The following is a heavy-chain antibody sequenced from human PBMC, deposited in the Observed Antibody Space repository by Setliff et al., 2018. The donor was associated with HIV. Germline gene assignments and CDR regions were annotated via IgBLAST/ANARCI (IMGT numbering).Heavy chain of an antibody. CDR3: ARRANYDFWSGYWGYYFDY. Sequence: PSETLSLTCTVSGGSISTYYWSWIRQPPGKGLEWIGYIYTSGSTNYNPSLKTRVTISIDTSKKQVSLKLSSVTAADTAVYYCARRANYDFWSGYWGYYFDYWGQGTLVTVSS. CDR2: IYTSGST. J-gene: IGHJ4*02. CDR1: GGSISTYY. D-gene: IGHD3-3*01. V-gene: IGHV4-4*09.